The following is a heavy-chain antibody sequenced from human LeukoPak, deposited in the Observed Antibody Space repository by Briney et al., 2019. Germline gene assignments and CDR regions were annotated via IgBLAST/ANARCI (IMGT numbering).Heavy chain of an antibody. Sequence: GASVKVSCKASGYTFTSYDINWVRQATGQGLEWMGWMNPNSGNTGYAQKFQGRVTITRDTSISTAYMELSSLRSEDTAVYYCARVPYDFWSGQYYYCYMDVWGKGTTVTVSS. V-gene: IGHV1-8*01. CDR1: GYTFTSYD. D-gene: IGHD3-3*01. CDR3: ARVPYDFWSGQYYYCYMDV. J-gene: IGHJ6*03. CDR2: MNPNSGNT.